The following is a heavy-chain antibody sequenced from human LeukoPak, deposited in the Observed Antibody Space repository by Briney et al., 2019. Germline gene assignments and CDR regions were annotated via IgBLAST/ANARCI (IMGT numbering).Heavy chain of an antibody. Sequence: GGSLRLSCAASGFTFSSYSMNWVRQAPGKGLEWVSYISSSSSTIYYADSVKGRFTISRDNAKNSLYLQMNSLRAEDTAVYYCFLWGYNARDAFDIWGQGTMVTVSS. D-gene: IGHD5-24*01. J-gene: IGHJ3*02. CDR2: ISSSSSTI. CDR1: GFTFSSYS. V-gene: IGHV3-48*04. CDR3: FLWGYNARDAFDI.